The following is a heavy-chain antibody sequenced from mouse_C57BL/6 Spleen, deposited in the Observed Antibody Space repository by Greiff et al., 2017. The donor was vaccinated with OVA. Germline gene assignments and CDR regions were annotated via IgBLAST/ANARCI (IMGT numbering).Heavy chain of an antibody. Sequence: VKLQESGPELVKPGASVKISCKASGYAFSSSWMNWVKQRPGKGLEWIGRIYPGDGDTNYNGKFKGKATLTADKSSSTAYMQLSSLTSEDSAVYFCARGDDYDRGFDYWGQGTTLTVSS. D-gene: IGHD2-4*01. CDR1: GYAFSSSW. V-gene: IGHV1-82*01. CDR3: ARGDDYDRGFDY. CDR2: IYPGDGDT. J-gene: IGHJ2*01.